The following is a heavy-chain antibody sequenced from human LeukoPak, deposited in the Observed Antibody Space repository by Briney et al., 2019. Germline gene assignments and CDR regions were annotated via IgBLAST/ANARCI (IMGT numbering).Heavy chain of an antibody. D-gene: IGHD3-3*01. V-gene: IGHV3-21*01. CDR2: ISSSSSYI. CDR1: GFTFSSYS. Sequence: GGSLRLSCAASGFTFSSYSMNWVRQAPGKGLEWVSSISSSSSYIYYADPVKGRFTISRDNAKNSLYLQMNSLRAEDTAVYYCASNYDFWSGYYYMDVWGKGTTVTVSS. CDR3: ASNYDFWSGYYYMDV. J-gene: IGHJ6*03.